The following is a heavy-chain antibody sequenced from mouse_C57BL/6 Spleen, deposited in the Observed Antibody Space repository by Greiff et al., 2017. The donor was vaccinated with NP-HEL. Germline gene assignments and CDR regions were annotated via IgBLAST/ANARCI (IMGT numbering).Heavy chain of an antibody. CDR3: ASGTGPRHAMDY. D-gene: IGHD4-1*01. CDR1: GFSLTSYG. Sequence: QVQLQQSGPGLVAPSQSLSITCTVSGFSLTSYGVDWVRQSPGKGLEWLGVIWGVGSTNYNSALKSRLSISKDNSKSQVFLKMNSLQTDDTAMYYCASGTGPRHAMDYWGQGTSVTVSS. J-gene: IGHJ4*01. V-gene: IGHV2-6*01. CDR2: IWGVGST.